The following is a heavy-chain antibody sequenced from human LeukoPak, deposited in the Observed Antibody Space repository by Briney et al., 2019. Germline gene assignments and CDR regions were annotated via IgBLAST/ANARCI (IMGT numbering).Heavy chain of an antibody. Sequence: PSETLSLTCTVSGGSISSSSYYWGWIRQPPGKGLEWIGYIYTSGSTNYNPSLKSRVTISVDTSKNQFSLKLSSVTAADTAVYYCARLGSSTSPQDYWGQGTLVTVSS. CDR1: GGSISSSSYY. CDR3: ARLGSSTSPQDY. J-gene: IGHJ4*02. D-gene: IGHD2-2*01. V-gene: IGHV4-61*05. CDR2: IYTSGST.